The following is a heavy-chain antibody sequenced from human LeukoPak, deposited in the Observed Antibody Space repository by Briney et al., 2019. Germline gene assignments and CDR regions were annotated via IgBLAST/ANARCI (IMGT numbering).Heavy chain of an antibody. CDR1: GFTFSSYS. V-gene: IGHV3-30-3*01. J-gene: IGHJ6*02. CDR3: ARDRYYGSGPYYGMDV. CDR2: ISSDGGYK. Sequence: PGRSLRLSCAASGFTFSSYSMHWVRQAPGQGLEWVALISSDGGYKYYAGSVEGRFTISRDTSENTLYLQMNGLRPEDTAVYYCARDRYYGSGPYYGMDVWGQGTTVIVSS. D-gene: IGHD3-10*01.